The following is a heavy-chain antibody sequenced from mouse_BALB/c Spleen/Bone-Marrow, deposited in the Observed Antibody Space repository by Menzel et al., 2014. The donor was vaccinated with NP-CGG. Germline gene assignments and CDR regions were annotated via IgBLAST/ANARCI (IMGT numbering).Heavy chain of an antibody. Sequence: EVKVVESGGGLVKLGGSLKLSCAASGFTFSSYYMSWVRQTPEKKLELVAAIHSNDGSTYYPDTVKGRFTISRDNAKNTLYLQTSSLRSEDTALYYCARRGFATAEGVGAMDYWGQGTSVTVSS. D-gene: IGHD1-2*01. V-gene: IGHV5-6-2*01. CDR3: ARRGFATAEGVGAMDY. CDR2: IHSNDGST. J-gene: IGHJ4*01. CDR1: GFTFSSYY.